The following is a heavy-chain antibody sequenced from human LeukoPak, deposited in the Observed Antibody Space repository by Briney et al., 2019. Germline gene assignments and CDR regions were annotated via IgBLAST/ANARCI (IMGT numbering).Heavy chain of an antibody. D-gene: IGHD2-21*02. CDR1: GFTFSSYG. CDR2: ISGSGGST. CDR3: AKGAYCGGDCYLDLDY. V-gene: IGHV3-23*01. J-gene: IGHJ4*02. Sequence: PGGSLRLSCAASGFTFSSYGMSWVRQAPGKGLEWVSAISGSGGSTYYADSVKGRFTISRDNSKNTLYLQMNSLRAEDTAVCYCAKGAYCGGDCYLDLDYWGQGTLVTVSS.